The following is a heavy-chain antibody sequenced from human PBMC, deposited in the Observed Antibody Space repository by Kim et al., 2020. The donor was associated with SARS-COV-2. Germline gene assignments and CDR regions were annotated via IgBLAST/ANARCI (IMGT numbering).Heavy chain of an antibody. V-gene: IGHV3-21*01. CDR1: GFTFSSYN. CDR3: SRRIGSADATVGYFDL. D-gene: IGHD2-15*01. J-gene: IGHJ2*01. CDR2: ISSSSSYI. Sequence: GGSLRLSCAASGFTFSSYNLNWVRQAPGKGLEWVSSISSSSSYIYYADSLRGRFTISRDNAQQSLYLQMDSLRADDTAVYYFSRRIGSADATVGYFDLWG.